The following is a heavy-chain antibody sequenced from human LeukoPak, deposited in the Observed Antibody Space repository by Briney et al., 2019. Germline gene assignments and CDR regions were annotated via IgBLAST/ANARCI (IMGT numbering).Heavy chain of an antibody. Sequence: SETLSLTCTVSGGSISSSNYYWGWIRQPPGKGLEWIASIHYSETTYYNPSLKSRVTISVDTSENHFSLKLSSATAADTAVYYCARGPTYQPIDFWGQGTLVTVSS. D-gene: IGHD2-2*01. V-gene: IGHV4-39*02. CDR1: GGSISSSNYY. CDR2: IHYSETT. CDR3: ARGPTYQPIDF. J-gene: IGHJ4*02.